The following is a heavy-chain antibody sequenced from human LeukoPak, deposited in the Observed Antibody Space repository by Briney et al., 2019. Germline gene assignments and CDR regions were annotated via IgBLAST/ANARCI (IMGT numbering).Heavy chain of an antibody. CDR3: ARVGGYCSSTSCSIDY. V-gene: IGHV1-46*01. D-gene: IGHD2-2*01. J-gene: IGHJ4*02. CDR2: INPSGGST. CDR1: GYTFTSYY. Sequence: GASEKVSCKASGYTFTSYYMHWVRHAPGQGLEWMGIINPSGGSTSYAQKFQGRVTMTRDTSTSTVYMELSSLRSEDTAVYYCARVGGYCSSTSCSIDYWGQGTLVTVSS.